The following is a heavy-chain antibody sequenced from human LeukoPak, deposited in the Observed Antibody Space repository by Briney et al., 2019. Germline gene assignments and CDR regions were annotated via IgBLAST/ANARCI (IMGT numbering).Heavy chain of an antibody. CDR3: ARGTLGSYYFDY. CDR2: IYHSGST. D-gene: IGHD7-27*01. Sequence: PSETLSLTCAVSGGSISSGGYSWSWIRQPPGKGLEWIGYIYHSGSTYYNPSLKSRVTISVDRSKNQFSLKLSSVTAADTAVYYCARGTLGSYYFDYWGQGTPVTVSS. V-gene: IGHV4-30-2*01. J-gene: IGHJ4*02. CDR1: GGSISSGGYS.